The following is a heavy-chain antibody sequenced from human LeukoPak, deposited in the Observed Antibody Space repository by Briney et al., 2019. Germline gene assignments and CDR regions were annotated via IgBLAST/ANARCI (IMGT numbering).Heavy chain of an antibody. D-gene: IGHD3-22*01. Sequence: PGGSLRLSCAASGFTFSSYAMHWVRQAPGKGLEWVAVISYDGSNKYYADSVKGRFTISRDNSKNTLYLQMNSLRAEDTAVYYCARDMNYYDISTFDYWGQGTLVTVSS. J-gene: IGHJ4*02. CDR1: GFTFSSYA. V-gene: IGHV3-30-3*01. CDR2: ISYDGSNK. CDR3: ARDMNYYDISTFDY.